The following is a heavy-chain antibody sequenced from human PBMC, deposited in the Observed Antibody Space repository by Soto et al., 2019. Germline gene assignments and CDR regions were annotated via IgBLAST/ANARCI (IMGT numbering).Heavy chain of an antibody. CDR3: ARVSKPGYYYDSSGPDY. CDR1: GGSISSGGYY. CDR2: IYYSGST. J-gene: IGHJ4*02. V-gene: IGHV4-31*03. D-gene: IGHD3-22*01. Sequence: PSETLSLTCTVSGGSISSGGYYWSWIRQHPGKGLEWIGYIYYSGSTYHNPSLKSRVTISVDTSKNQFSLKLSSVTAADTAVYYCARVSKPGYYYDSSGPDYWGQGTLVTVSS.